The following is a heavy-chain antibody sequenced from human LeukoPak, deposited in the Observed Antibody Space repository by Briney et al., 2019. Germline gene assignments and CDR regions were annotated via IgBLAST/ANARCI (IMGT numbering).Heavy chain of an antibody. D-gene: IGHD3-22*01. Sequence: GASVKVSCKASGYTFTGYYMHWVRQAPGQGLEWMGWINPNSGGTNYAQKFQGRVTMTRDTSISTAYMELSRLRSDDTAVYYCARDRRDMIVVVSWFDPCGQGTLVTVSS. J-gene: IGHJ5*02. CDR1: GYTFTGYY. CDR2: INPNSGGT. CDR3: ARDRRDMIVVVSWFDP. V-gene: IGHV1-2*02.